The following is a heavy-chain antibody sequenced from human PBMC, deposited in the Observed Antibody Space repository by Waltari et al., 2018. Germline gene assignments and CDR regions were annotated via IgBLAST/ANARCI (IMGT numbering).Heavy chain of an antibody. CDR2: ISRDSRTI. CDR3: ARNDYDGAGIYDN. Sequence: EVQLVESGGNVVQPGGSLRLSCTASGFTFTTYSMNWVRQAPGKGLEWVSYISRDSRTIYYADSVEGRFAISRDNAKNSLYLQMSSLRDDDTAVYYCARNDYDGAGIYDNWGQGTLVTVSS. D-gene: IGHD3-22*01. V-gene: IGHV3-48*02. CDR1: GFTFTTYS. J-gene: IGHJ4*02.